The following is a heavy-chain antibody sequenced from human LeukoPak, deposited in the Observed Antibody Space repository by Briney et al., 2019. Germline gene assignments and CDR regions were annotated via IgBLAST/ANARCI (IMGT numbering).Heavy chain of an antibody. Sequence: SETLSLTCTVSAGSISNRNYYWGWIRQPPGMGLEWIGSIYYSGSTYYNPSLKSRVTISVDTSKNQFSLKLSSVTAADTAVYYCARGRYEGFGELLYDYWGQGTLVTVSS. V-gene: IGHV4-39*07. CDR3: ARGRYEGFGELLYDY. CDR2: IYYSGST. J-gene: IGHJ4*02. D-gene: IGHD3-10*01. CDR1: AGSISNRNYY.